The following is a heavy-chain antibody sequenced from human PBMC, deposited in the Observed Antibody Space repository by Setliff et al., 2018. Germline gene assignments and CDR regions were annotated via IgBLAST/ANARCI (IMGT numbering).Heavy chain of an antibody. CDR2: IWDDGGNK. CDR1: GFTFSTYR. V-gene: IGHV3-33*08. CDR3: ARTCSGSGCYAGLES. J-gene: IGHJ4*02. D-gene: IGHD2-15*01. Sequence: GGSLRPSCAASGFTFSTYRMHWVRQAPGKGLEWVAVIWDDGGNKYHADSVKGRFTISRDNSKNTLYLQMNGLRPEDTAVYYCARTCSGSGCYAGLESWGQGTPVTVSS.